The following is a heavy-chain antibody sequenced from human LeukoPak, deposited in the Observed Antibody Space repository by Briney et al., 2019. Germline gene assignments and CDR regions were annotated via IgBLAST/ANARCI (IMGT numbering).Heavy chain of an antibody. V-gene: IGHV4-39*02. J-gene: IGHJ4*02. CDR2: GLYTGNT. Sequence: PSETLSLTCSVSGGSIAVNHYYWGWIRQPPGKGLEWIGSGLYTGNTYSNPSLRSRVTISVDTSKNEFSLKMNSVTAADTADYYCAREHRSSKYFDSWGQGALMIVSS. CDR3: AREHRSSKYFDS. D-gene: IGHD6-6*01. CDR1: GGSIAVNHYY.